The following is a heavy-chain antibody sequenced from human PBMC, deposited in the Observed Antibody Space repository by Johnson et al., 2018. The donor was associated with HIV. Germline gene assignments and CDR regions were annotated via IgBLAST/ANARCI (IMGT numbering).Heavy chain of an antibody. CDR3: ARGLQSMTVVVTRGAFDI. D-gene: IGHD2-2*01. Sequence: QVQLVESGGGLVQPGGSLRLSCAASGFTFSDYYMSWIRQAPGKGLEWVSYISSSGSTIYYADSVKGRFTISRDNAKNTLYLQMNSLRVEDTAVYYCARGLQSMTVVVTRGAFDIWGQGTMVTVSS. V-gene: IGHV3-11*01. CDR2: ISSSGSTI. CDR1: GFTFSDYY. J-gene: IGHJ3*02.